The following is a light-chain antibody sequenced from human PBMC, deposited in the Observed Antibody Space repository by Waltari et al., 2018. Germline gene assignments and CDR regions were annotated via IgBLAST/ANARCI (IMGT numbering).Light chain of an antibody. CDR2: EVS. J-gene: IGLJ1*01. CDR1: SSDVGGYNY. V-gene: IGLV2-8*01. CDR3: SSYAGSNAYV. Sequence: QSALTQPPSASGSPGQSVTISCTGTSSDVGGYNYGSWYQQHPGKAPNLMIYEVSKRPSGVPDRFSGSKSGNTASLTVSGLQAEDEADYYCSSYAGSNAYVFGTGTKVTVL.